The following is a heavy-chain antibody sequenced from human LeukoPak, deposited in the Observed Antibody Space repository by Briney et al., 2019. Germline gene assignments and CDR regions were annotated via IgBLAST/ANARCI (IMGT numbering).Heavy chain of an antibody. J-gene: IGHJ3*02. D-gene: IGHD6-19*01. CDR1: GFTFSSYG. CDR3: ASNLVAGTFDI. V-gene: IGHV3-33*01. CDR2: IWYDGSNK. Sequence: PGRSLRLSCAASGFTFSSYGMHWVRQAPGKGLEGVAVIWYDGSNKYYADSVKGRFTISRDNSKNTLYLQMNSLRAEDTAVYYCASNLVAGTFDIWGQGTRVTVAS.